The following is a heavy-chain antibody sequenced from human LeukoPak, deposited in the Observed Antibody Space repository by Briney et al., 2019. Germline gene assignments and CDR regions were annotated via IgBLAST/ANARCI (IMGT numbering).Heavy chain of an antibody. CDR1: GFTFRTYA. D-gene: IGHD3-10*01. CDR3: ARGGPNVLLWFGESYYMDV. V-gene: IGHV3-21*01. Sequence: GGSLRLSCVASGFTFRTYAMSWVRQAPGKGLEWVSSISSSSSYIYYADSVKGRFTISRDNAKNSLYLQMNSLRAEDTAVYYCARGGPNVLLWFGESYYMDVWGKGTTVTVSS. J-gene: IGHJ6*03. CDR2: ISSSSSYI.